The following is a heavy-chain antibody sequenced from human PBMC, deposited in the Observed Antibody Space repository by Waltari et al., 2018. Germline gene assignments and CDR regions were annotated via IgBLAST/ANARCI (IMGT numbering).Heavy chain of an antibody. Sequence: QLQLQESGPGLVKPSETLSLTCTVAGGSISSSSSYWGWIRQPPGKGLEWIGSIYYSGSTYYNPSLKSRVTISVDTSKNQFSLKLSSVTAADTAVYYCARAKSVFGVAAFFDYWGQGTLVTVSS. CDR3: ARAKSVFGVAAFFDY. CDR2: IYYSGST. D-gene: IGHD3-3*01. V-gene: IGHV4-39*07. J-gene: IGHJ4*02. CDR1: GGSISSSSSY.